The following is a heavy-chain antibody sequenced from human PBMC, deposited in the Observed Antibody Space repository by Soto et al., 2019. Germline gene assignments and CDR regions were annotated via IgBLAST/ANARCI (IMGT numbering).Heavy chain of an antibody. D-gene: IGHD2-15*01. V-gene: IGHV3-11*06. Sequence: PGGSLRLSCAGSGFTFGDSYMSWIRQAPGKGLEWLSYISPGSRYPAYADSVKGRFTISRDNAKGSLYLQMMSLTVEDTAIYYCVRGGGGGLFDPWGQGTMVTVSS. CDR3: VRGGGGGLFDP. J-gene: IGHJ5*02. CDR2: ISPGSRYP. CDR1: GFTFGDSY.